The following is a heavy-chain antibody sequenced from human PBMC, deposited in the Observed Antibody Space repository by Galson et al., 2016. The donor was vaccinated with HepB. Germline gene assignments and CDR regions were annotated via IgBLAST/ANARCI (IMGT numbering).Heavy chain of an antibody. D-gene: IGHD3-3*01. J-gene: IGHJ6*02. CDR1: GDSIRRDTW. CDR2: VHHDRGS. CDR3: VRHRHYDFWSGYLSEYTDPVDV. Sequence: SETLSLTCAVSGDSIRRDTWWSWVRQPPGKGLEWIGEVHHDRGSNYNPSLKSRVAISLDESKNHFSLTVTSMTAADTAVYYCVRHRHYDFWSGYLSEYTDPVDVWGQGTTVSVSS. V-gene: IGHV4-4*02.